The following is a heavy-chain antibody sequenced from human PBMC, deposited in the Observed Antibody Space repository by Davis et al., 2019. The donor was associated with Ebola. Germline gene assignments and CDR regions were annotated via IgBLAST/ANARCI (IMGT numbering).Heavy chain of an antibody. CDR3: ARVTSIAVAENWFDP. Sequence: ASVTVSCKASGYTFTGYYMRWVRQAPGQGLEWMGWISAYNGNTNYAQKLQGRVTMTTDTSTSTAYMELRSLRSDDTAVYYCARVTSIAVAENWFDPWGQGTLVTVSS. D-gene: IGHD6-19*01. J-gene: IGHJ5*02. CDR2: ISAYNGNT. V-gene: IGHV1-18*04. CDR1: GYTFTGYY.